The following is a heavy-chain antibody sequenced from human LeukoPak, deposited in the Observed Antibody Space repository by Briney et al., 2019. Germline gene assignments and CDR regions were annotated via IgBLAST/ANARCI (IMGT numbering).Heavy chain of an antibody. V-gene: IGHV3-21*01. J-gene: IGHJ6*02. CDR3: ARDVVLMSMDV. D-gene: IGHD2-8*01. CDR1: GFTFSSYS. CDR2: ISSSSSYI. Sequence: GGSLRLSCAASGFTFSSYSMNWVRQAPGRGWGWVSSISSSSSYIYYADSVKGRFTISRDNAKNSLYLQMNSLRAEDTAVYYCARDVVLMSMDVWGQGTTVTVSS.